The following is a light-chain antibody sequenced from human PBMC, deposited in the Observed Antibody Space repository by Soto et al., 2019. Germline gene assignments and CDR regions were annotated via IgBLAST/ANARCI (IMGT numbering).Light chain of an antibody. CDR1: QNVNRN. Sequence: EVVMTQSPAALSVSLGERVTLSCRASQNVNRNLAWYQQKPGQAPRLLIYGVSTRATGIAARFSGSGSGTEFTLTISSLQSEDFATYYCQQYNNWPSYTFGQGTRVEIK. CDR2: GVS. CDR3: QQYNNWPSYT. J-gene: IGKJ2*01. V-gene: IGKV3-15*01.